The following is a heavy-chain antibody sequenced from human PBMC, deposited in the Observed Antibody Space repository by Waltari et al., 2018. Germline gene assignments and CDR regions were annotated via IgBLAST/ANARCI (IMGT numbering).Heavy chain of an antibody. CDR2: IYTSGST. Sequence: QVQLQESGPGLVKPSQTLSLTCTVSGGSISSGSYYWSWIRQPAGKGLEWIGRIYTSGSTNYNPSLKSRVTISVETSKNQFSLKLSSVTAADTAVYYCARDWGGLYYFDYWGQGTLVTVSS. J-gene: IGHJ4*02. CDR1: GGSISSGSYY. V-gene: IGHV4-61*02. D-gene: IGHD3-16*01. CDR3: ARDWGGLYYFDY.